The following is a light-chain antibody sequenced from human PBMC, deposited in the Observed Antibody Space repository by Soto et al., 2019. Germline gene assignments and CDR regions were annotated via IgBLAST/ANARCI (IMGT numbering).Light chain of an antibody. CDR2: RND. J-gene: IGLJ1*01. CDR1: SSNIGRNC. V-gene: IGLV1-47*01. CDR3: AAWDDSVSGLYV. Sequence: HSVLTQPPSASGTPVQRVTISCSGSSSNIGRNCVYWYQQLPGTAPKLLIYRNDQRPSGVPDRLSGSKSGTSASLAISGLRSEDEADYYCAAWDDSVSGLYVFGTGTKVTVL.